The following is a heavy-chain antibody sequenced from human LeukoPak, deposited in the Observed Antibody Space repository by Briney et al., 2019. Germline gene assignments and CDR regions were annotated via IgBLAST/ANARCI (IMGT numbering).Heavy chain of an antibody. CDR3: VRDLDWGAFDF. D-gene: IGHD3-16*01. CDR2: IYYSGST. Sequence: PSETLSLTCTVSGGSISSYYWSWIRQPPGKGLEWIGYIYYSGSTNYNPSLKSRVTISVDTSKNQFSLKLSSVTAADTAVYYCVRDLDWGAFDFWGQGKMVTVSS. CDR1: GGSISSYY. J-gene: IGHJ3*01. V-gene: IGHV4-59*01.